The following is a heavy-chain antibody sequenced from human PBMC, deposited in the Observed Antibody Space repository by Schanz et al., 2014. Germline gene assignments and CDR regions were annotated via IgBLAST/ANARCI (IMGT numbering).Heavy chain of an antibody. D-gene: IGHD3-16*01. Sequence: QVQLVQSGAEVKKPGASVKVSCKASGYTFTSYGITWVRQAPGQGLEWMGWMNSKTGNTGYAQRFQGRVTMTRNTSITTAYLELSSLRSGDTAVYYCTKGRTFGRWGQGTLVTGSS. CDR1: GYTFTSYG. CDR2: MNSKTGNT. CDR3: TKGRTFGR. J-gene: IGHJ4*02. V-gene: IGHV1-8*01.